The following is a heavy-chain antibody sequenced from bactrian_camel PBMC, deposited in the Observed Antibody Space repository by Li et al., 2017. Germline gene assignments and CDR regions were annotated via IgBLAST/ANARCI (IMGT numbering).Heavy chain of an antibody. Sequence: QVQLVESGGGSVQAGETLRLSCTASGFTFDDSELGWYRQAPGNDCELVSTLSSDGSTSYADSVKGRFTISHDNAKRTLYLQMNSLKPDDTAVYYCAAAGQFSGCQPLDGVRQGTQVTVS. D-gene: IGHD3*01. CDR2: LSSDGST. J-gene: IGHJ4*01. CDR1: GFTFDDSE. V-gene: IGHV3S55*01.